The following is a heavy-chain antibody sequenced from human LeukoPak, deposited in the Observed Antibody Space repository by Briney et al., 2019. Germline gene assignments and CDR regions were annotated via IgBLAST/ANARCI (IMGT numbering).Heavy chain of an antibody. CDR1: GGSISSYY. CDR2: IYTSGST. V-gene: IGHV4-4*07. CDR3: ARESDLSNYDRTDY. J-gene: IGHJ4*02. Sequence: SETLSPTCTVSGGSISSYYWSWIRQPAGKGLEWIGRIYTSGSTNYNPSLKSRVTMSVDTSKNQFSLKLSSVTAADTAVYYCARESDLSNYDRTDYWGQGTLVTVSS. D-gene: IGHD4/OR15-4a*01.